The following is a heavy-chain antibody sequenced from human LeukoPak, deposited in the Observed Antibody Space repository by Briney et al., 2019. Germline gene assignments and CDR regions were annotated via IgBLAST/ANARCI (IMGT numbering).Heavy chain of an antibody. D-gene: IGHD5-24*01. CDR1: GYSFSNYW. Sequence: GESLKISCKGSGYSFSNYWIDWVRQMPGKGLEYMGIIYPGDSDTRYSPSFQGQVTITADKSSSTAYLQWSSLKASDTAMYYCARPAGRDNYFIDWGQGTLVTVSS. J-gene: IGHJ4*02. CDR2: IYPGDSDT. CDR3: ARPAGRDNYFID. V-gene: IGHV5-51*01.